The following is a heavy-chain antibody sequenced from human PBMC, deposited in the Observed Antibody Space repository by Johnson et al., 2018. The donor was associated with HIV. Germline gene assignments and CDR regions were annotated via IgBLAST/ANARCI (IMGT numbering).Heavy chain of an antibody. J-gene: IGHJ3*02. CDR3: AKDRTSAQSAFDI. V-gene: IGHV3-30*19. Sequence: QVQLVESGGGVVQPGRSLRLSCAASGFTFSNYGMHWVRQAPGKGLEWVAVLSYGESNEYYADSVKGRFTISRDNSKNTLYLQMNSLRAEDTAVYYCAKDRTSAQSAFDIWGQGTMVTVSS. D-gene: IGHD1-1*01. CDR2: LSYGESNE. CDR1: GFTFSNYG.